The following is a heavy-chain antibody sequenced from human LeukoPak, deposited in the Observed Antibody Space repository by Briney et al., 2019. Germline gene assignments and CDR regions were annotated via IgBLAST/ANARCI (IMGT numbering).Heavy chain of an antibody. CDR1: GGSISSYY. Sequence: KPSETLSLTCTVSGGSISSYYWSWIRQPPGKGLEWIGYIYYSGSTNYNPSLKSRVTISVDTSKNQFSLKLSSVTAADTAVYYCARAKGRTFVYFDYWGQGTLVTVSS. CDR3: ARAKGRTFVYFDY. CDR2: IYYSGST. V-gene: IGHV4-59*01. J-gene: IGHJ4*02. D-gene: IGHD3-10*01.